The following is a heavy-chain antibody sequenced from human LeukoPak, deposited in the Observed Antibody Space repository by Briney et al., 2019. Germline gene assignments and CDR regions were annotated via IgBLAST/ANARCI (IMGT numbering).Heavy chain of an antibody. D-gene: IGHD3-3*01. CDR3: ARTMFDFWSARYPLAFNY. CDR1: GFTFDNYA. V-gene: IGHV3-30*04. Sequence: PGGSLRLSCAGSGFTFDNYAMHWVRQAPGKGLEWVAVIWHDATKTYYVDSVKGRFTISRDNSKNTLYLQMTRLRAEDTAVDYCARTMFDFWSARYPLAFNYWGQGTPVTVSS. CDR2: IWHDATKT. J-gene: IGHJ4*02.